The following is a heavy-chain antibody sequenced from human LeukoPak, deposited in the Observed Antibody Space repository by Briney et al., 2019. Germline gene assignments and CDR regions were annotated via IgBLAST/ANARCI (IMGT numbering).Heavy chain of an antibody. J-gene: IGHJ4*02. V-gene: IGHV3-43D*03. CDR1: GFTFDDYA. CDR3: ARDRASRGYSSGLFDY. D-gene: IGHD5-18*01. CDR2: ISWDGATT. Sequence: GGSLKLSCAASGFTFDDYAMHWVRQAPGKGLEWVSLISWDGATTSYGDSVKGRFTISRDNSKNSLNLQMTSLRVEDTALYYCARDRASRGYSSGLFDYWAQGTLVTVSS.